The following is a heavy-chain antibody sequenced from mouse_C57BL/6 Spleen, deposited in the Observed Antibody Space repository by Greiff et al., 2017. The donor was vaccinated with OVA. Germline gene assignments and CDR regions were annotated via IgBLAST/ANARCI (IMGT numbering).Heavy chain of an antibody. Sequence: VHVKQSGPELVKPGASVKISCKASGYSFTDYNMNWVKQSNGKSLEWIGVINPNYGTTSYNQKFKGKATLTVDQSSSTAYMQLNSLTSEDSAVYYCARDYYVSSYPYFDYWGQGTTLTVSS. V-gene: IGHV1-39*01. CDR3: ARDYYVSSYPYFDY. D-gene: IGHD1-1*01. J-gene: IGHJ2*01. CDR1: GYSFTDYN. CDR2: INPNYGTT.